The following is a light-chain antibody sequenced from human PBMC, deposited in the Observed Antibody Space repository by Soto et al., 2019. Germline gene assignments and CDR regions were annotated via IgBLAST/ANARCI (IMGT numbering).Light chain of an antibody. Sequence: EIVLTQSPGTLSLSPGERATLSCRASQSVSSSYLAWYQQKPGQAPRILIYGASSRATGIPDRFSGSGYGTDFTLTISRLEPEDFAVYYCQQYGSSPLTFGGGTKVDIK. J-gene: IGKJ4*01. CDR3: QQYGSSPLT. CDR2: GAS. V-gene: IGKV3-20*01. CDR1: QSVSSSY.